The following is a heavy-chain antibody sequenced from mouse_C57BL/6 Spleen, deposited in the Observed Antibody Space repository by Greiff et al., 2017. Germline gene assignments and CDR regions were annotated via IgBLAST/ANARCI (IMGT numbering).Heavy chain of an antibody. CDR3: ARRGYYEGYYAMDY. V-gene: IGHV1-80*01. CDR1: GYAFSSYW. CDR2: IYPGDGDT. J-gene: IGHJ4*01. D-gene: IGHD2-3*01. Sequence: QVQLKQSGAELVKPGASVKISCKASGYAFSSYWMNWVKQRPGKGLEWIGQIYPGDGDTNYTGKFKGKATLTADKSSSTAYMQLSSLTSEDSAVYFCARRGYYEGYYAMDYWGQGTSVTVSS.